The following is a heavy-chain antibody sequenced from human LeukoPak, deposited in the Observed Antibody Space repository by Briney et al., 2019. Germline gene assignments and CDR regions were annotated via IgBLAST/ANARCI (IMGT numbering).Heavy chain of an antibody. CDR2: IIPILGIA. V-gene: IGHV1-69*04. CDR1: GYTFSSYG. D-gene: IGHD3-22*01. J-gene: IGHJ4*02. Sequence: GASVKVSCKASGYTFSSYGISWVRQAPGQGLEWMGRIIPILGIANYAQKFQGRVTITADKSTSTAYMELSSLRSEDTAVYYCASCGDSSGLVAGWEWGQGTLVTVSS. CDR3: ASCGDSSGLVAGWE.